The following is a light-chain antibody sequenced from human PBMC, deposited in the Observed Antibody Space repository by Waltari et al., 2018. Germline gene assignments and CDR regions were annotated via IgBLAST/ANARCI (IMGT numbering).Light chain of an antibody. J-gene: IGLJ3*02. Sequence: QSALPPHPPVSGPPGQSVPIPCPGTISDVDGYNYFTWYNKHPGKAPTLMLYDVSTRPSGVPDRFSGSKSVNTASLTISGLQAEDDADYYCCSYADRYTWVFGGGTKLTVL. CDR3: CSYADRYTWV. V-gene: IGLV2-11*01. CDR1: ISDVDGYNY. CDR2: DVS.